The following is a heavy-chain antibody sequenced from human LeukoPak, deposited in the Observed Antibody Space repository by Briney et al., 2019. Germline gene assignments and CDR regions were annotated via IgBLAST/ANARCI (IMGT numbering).Heavy chain of an antibody. CDR2: ISGSSGSR. CDR3: ARGRFHLSRYYYYMDV. J-gene: IGHJ6*03. V-gene: IGHV3-23*01. D-gene: IGHD2/OR15-2a*01. CDR1: GFTLSSYG. Sequence: GGSLTLACPAAGFTLSSYGMSWVRQAAGKGLEWVASISGSSGSRYNADSVKGRFSISRGNSKNTLYLQMNSMRAEDTAVYYCARGRFHLSRYYYYMDVWGKGTTVTVSS.